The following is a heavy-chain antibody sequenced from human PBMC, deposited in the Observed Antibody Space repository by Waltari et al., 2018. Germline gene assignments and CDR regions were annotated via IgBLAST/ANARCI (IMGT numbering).Heavy chain of an antibody. V-gene: IGHV4-59*01. CDR3: ARGGRYSSGWYVN. D-gene: IGHD6-19*01. CDR2: IYYSVST. Sequence: QVQLQESGPGLVKPSETLSLTCTVSGGSISTYHWKWVRQPPGQGLEWIGYIYYSVSTNYNPSLKRRVTISVDTSKNQFSLKLSSVTAADTAVYYCARGGRYSSGWYVNWGQGTLVTVSS. CDR1: GGSISTYH. J-gene: IGHJ4*02.